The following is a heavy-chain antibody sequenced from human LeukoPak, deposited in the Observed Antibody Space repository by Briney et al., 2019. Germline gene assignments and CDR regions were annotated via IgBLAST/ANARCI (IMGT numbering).Heavy chain of an antibody. J-gene: IGHJ3*02. CDR2: IYSAGGT. D-gene: IGHD6-13*01. CDR3: AKDHGGIAI. V-gene: IGHV3-53*04. CDR1: GFTVSSNY. Sequence: PGGSLRLSCAASGFTVSSNYMTWVRQAPGKGLEWVSLIYSAGGTYYTDSVKGRFTISRHSSKNTLYLQMNSLRAEDTAVYYCAKDHGGIAIWGQGTMVTVSS.